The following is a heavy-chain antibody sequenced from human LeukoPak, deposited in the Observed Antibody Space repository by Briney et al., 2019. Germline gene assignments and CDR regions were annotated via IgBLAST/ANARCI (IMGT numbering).Heavy chain of an antibody. J-gene: IGHJ3*02. CDR2: INHSGST. Sequence: SETLSLTCAVYGGSFSGYYWSWIRQPPGKGLEWIGEINHSGSTNYNPSLKSRVTISVDTSKNQFSLKLTSVTAADTAVYYCARAGSYYYDSSGYYYNAFDIWGQGTMVTVSS. CDR3: ARAGSYYYDSSGYYYNAFDI. V-gene: IGHV4-34*01. CDR1: GGSFSGYY. D-gene: IGHD3-22*01.